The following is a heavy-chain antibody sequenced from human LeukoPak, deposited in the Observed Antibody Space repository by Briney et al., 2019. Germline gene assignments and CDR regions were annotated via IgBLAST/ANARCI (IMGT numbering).Heavy chain of an antibody. CDR2: IIPIFGTA. J-gene: IGHJ6*02. V-gene: IGHV1-69*13. D-gene: IGHD3-22*01. CDR3: ARGDNYYDSSGYISDGMDV. Sequence: SVKVSCTASGGTFSSYAISWVQQAPGQGLEWMGGIIPIFGTANYAQKFQGRVTITADESTSTAYMELSSLRSEDTAVYYCARGDNYYDSSGYISDGMDVWGQGTTVTVSS. CDR1: GGTFSSYA.